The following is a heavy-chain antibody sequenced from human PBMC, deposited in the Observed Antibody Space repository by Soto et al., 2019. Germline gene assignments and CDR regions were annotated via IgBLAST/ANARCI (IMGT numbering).Heavy chain of an antibody. J-gene: IGHJ6*02. CDR2: INHSGST. D-gene: IGHD2-8*01. Sequence: PSQTLSLTCTVSGGSISSYYWSWIRQPPGKGLEWNGEINHSGSTNYNPSLKSRATISVDTSKTQFTLKLSSVTAADTAVYYCARVAERYCTNGVCYTRRGYYYYGMDVWGQGTTVTVSS. CDR1: GGSISSYY. CDR3: ARVAERYCTNGVCYTRRGYYYYGMDV. V-gene: IGHV4-34*01.